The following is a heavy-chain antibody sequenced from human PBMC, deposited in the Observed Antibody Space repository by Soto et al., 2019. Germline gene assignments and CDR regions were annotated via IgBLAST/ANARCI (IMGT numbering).Heavy chain of an antibody. CDR2: ISSSSSYT. V-gene: IGHV3-11*06. CDR1: GFTFSDYY. J-gene: IGHJ6*02. CDR3: ARGPGGSYNAYYYGMDV. Sequence: QVQLVESGGGLVKPGGSLRLSCAASGFTFSDYYMSWIRQAPGKGLEWVSYISSSSSYTNYADSVKGRFTISRDNAKNSLYLQMNSLRAEDTAMYYCARGPGGSYNAYYYGMDVWGQGTTVTVSS. D-gene: IGHD1-26*01.